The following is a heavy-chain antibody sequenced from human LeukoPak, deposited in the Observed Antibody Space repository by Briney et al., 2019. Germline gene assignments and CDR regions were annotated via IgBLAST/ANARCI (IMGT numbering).Heavy chain of an antibody. J-gene: IGHJ4*02. CDR1: GFTFTSSA. CDR2: IVVGSGNT. D-gene: IGHD6-19*01. Sequence: SVKVSCKASGFTFTSSAMQWVRQARGQRLEWIGWIVVGSGNTNYAQKFQERVTITRDMSTSTAYMELSSLRSEDTAVYYCATWYSSGWYTFDYWGQGTLVTVSS. CDR3: ATWYSSGWYTFDY. V-gene: IGHV1-58*02.